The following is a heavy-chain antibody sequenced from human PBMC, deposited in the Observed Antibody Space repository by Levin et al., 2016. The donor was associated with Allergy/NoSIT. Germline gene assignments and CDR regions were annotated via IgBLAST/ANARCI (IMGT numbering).Heavy chain of an antibody. D-gene: IGHD6-13*01. CDR3: ASIGDHQLVPFDY. Sequence: VRQMPGKGLVWVSRINGDGSSTSYADSVKGRFTISRDNAKNTLYLQMNSLRAEDTALYYCASIGDHQLVPFDYWGQGTLVTVSS. CDR2: INGDGSST. J-gene: IGHJ4*02. V-gene: IGHV3-74*01.